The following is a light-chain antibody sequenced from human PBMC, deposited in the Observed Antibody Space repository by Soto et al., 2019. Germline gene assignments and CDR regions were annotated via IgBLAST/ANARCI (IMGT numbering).Light chain of an antibody. CDR1: RSNIGAGYD. V-gene: IGLV1-40*01. CDR3: HSYDVSLRGPA. J-gene: IGLJ2*01. Sequence: QSVLTQPPSLSGAPGQRVTISCTGSRSNIGAGYDVHWYQHLPGTAPKVLIFDNSNRPSGVPERYSGSKSDTSASLAITGLQAEDEAVHYCHSYDVSLRGPAFGGGTKVTVL. CDR2: DNS.